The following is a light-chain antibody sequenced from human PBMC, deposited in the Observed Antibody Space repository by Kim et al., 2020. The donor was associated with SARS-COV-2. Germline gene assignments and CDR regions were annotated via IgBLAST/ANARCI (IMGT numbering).Light chain of an antibody. J-gene: IGLJ2*01. CDR1: SLRSYY. CDR3: QSRDSGGNVV. Sequence: SSELTQDPAVSVALGQTVRITCQGDSLRSYYATWYQQKPRQAPLLVIFGRNNRPSGIPDRFSGSTSGNTASLTISGAQAEDEADFYCQSRDSGGNVVFGGVTKLTVL. CDR2: GRN. V-gene: IGLV3-19*01.